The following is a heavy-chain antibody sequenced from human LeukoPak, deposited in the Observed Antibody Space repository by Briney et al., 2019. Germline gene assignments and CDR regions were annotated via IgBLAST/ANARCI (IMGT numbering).Heavy chain of an antibody. CDR1: GFTFSDYY. Sequence: GGSLRLSCAASGFTFSDYYMSWIRQAPGKGLEWVSCISSSGSTIYYADSMKGRFTISRDNAKNSLYLQMNSLRAEDTAVYYCARGTPLYSSSFDYWGQGTLVTVSS. D-gene: IGHD6-6*01. V-gene: IGHV3-11*01. CDR3: ARGTPLYSSSFDY. J-gene: IGHJ4*02. CDR2: ISSSGSTI.